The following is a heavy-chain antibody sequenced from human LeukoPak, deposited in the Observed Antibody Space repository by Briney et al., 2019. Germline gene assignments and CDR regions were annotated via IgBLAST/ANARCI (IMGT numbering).Heavy chain of an antibody. D-gene: IGHD3-10*01. V-gene: IGHV1-18*01. J-gene: IGHJ4*02. CDR2: ISAYNGNT. CDR1: GYTFTSYG. Sequence: ASVKVSCKASGYTFTSYGISWVRQAPGQGLEWMGWISAYNGNTNYAQKLQGRVTMTTDTSTSTAYMELRSLRSDDTAVYYCARDQPPSYYGDKNFDYWGQGTLVTVSS. CDR3: ARDQPPSYYGDKNFDY.